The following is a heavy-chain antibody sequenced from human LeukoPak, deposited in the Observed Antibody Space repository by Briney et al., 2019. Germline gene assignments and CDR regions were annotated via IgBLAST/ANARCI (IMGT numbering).Heavy chain of an antibody. CDR1: GGTFSSYA. CDR2: IIPVLGSP. J-gene: IGHJ4*02. CDR3: AVSSGSYYNNYYDY. Sequence: ASVKVSCKASGGTFSSYAISWVRQAPGQGLEWMGRIIPVLGSPHYAQSVQGRVTINADKSTSTAYMELSSLRSEDTAVYYCAVSSGSYYNNYYDYWGQGTLVTVSS. D-gene: IGHD3-10*01. V-gene: IGHV1-69*04.